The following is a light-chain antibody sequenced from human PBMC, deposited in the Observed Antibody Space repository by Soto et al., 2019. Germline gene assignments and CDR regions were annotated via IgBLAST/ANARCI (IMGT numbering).Light chain of an antibody. J-gene: IGLJ1*01. CDR3: GTWDSSLGAFFV. V-gene: IGLV1-51*01. CDR1: SSDIGGSNH. Sequence: QSALTQPASVSGSPGQSITISCTGSSSDIGGSNHVSWYQQHPGKVPKLLILDNSKRPSGIPDRFSGSKSGTSATLGITGLQTGDEGDYYCGTWDSSLGAFFVFGTGTKLTVL. CDR2: DNS.